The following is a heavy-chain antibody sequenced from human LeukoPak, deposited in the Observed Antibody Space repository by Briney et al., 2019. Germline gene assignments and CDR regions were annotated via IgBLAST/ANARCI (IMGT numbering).Heavy chain of an antibody. Sequence: GGSLRLSCEASGLIFSIYEMNWVRLAPGKGLEWVSLISSSGDIIHYADSVKGRFTISRDNAKNSLYLQMNSLRVGDTAVYYCARGGSTGYNYNAFDVWGQGTMVAVSS. CDR1: GLIFSIYE. CDR2: ISSSGDII. D-gene: IGHD3-22*01. V-gene: IGHV3-48*03. CDR3: ARGGSTGYNYNAFDV. J-gene: IGHJ3*01.